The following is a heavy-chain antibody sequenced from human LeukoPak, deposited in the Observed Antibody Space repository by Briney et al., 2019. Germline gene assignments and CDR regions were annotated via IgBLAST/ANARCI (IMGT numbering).Heavy chain of an antibody. V-gene: IGHV1-2*02. CDR2: INPNSCGT. CDR3: ARVKENYDYVWGTSHAFDI. J-gene: IGHJ3*02. Sequence: ASVKVSCKASVYTFTGYYMHWVRQAPGQGLEWMGWINPNSCGTDYAQKYQGRVTMTRDTSIRTASMELSRLRSDDTAVYYCARVKENYDYVWGTSHAFDIWGQGTMVTVSS. D-gene: IGHD3-16*01. CDR1: VYTFTGYY.